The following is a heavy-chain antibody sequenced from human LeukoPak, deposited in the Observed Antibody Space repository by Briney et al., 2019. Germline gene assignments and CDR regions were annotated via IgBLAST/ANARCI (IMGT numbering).Heavy chain of an antibody. V-gene: IGHV4-39*06. Sequence: SETLSLTCTVSGGSISSSSYFWGWIRQPPGKGLEWIGTIYYSGSTQYNPSLKSRVTISVDTSKNQFPLKLSSVTAADTAVYYCARVDSSGYHSDYWGQGTLVTVSS. D-gene: IGHD3-22*01. CDR1: GGSISSSSYF. CDR3: ARVDSSGYHSDY. J-gene: IGHJ4*02. CDR2: IYYSGST.